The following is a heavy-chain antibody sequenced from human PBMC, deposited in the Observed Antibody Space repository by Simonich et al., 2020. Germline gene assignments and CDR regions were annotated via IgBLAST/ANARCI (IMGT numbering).Heavy chain of an antibody. CDR3: ARELRGVPVGWGSQIDI. CDR1: GYTFTGYY. CDR2: IHPNKGST. V-gene: IGHV1-2*06. J-gene: IGHJ3*02. D-gene: IGHD6-19*01. Sequence: QVQLVQSGAEVKKPGASVKVSCKASGYTFTGYYMHWVRQAPGQGREWMSRIHPNKGSTNYANMFQGRGTMTRDTSISTAYMGLSRLGSDDTAVYYCARELRGVPVGWGSQIDIWGQGTMVTVSS.